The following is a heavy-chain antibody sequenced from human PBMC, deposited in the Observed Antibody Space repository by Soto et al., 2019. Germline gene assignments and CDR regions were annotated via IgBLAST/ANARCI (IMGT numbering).Heavy chain of an antibody. CDR2: ISSNGGST. D-gene: IGHD3-22*01. CDR1: VFPFSSYA. J-gene: IGHJ5*02. V-gene: IGHV3-64*01. CDR3: ARDVGYYDSSGSTYNWFDP. Sequence: PGGSLRLSCAASVFPFSSYAMHWVRQAPGKGLEYVSAISSNGGSTYYANSVKGRFTISRDNSKNTLYLQMNSLRAEDTAVYYCARDVGYYDSSGSTYNWFDPWGQGTLVTVS.